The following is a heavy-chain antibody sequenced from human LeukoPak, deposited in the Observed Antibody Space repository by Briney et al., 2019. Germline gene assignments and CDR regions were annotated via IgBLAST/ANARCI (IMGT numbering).Heavy chain of an antibody. J-gene: IGHJ6*03. V-gene: IGHV3-21*01. Sequence: GGSLRLSCAASGFTFSSYYMNWVRQAPGKGLEWVSSISSGGSYTYYSDSVKGRFTISRDNAENSLYLQMNSLRAEDTAVYFCARELVGWNCFYYYYMDVWGEGTTVTGSS. CDR3: ARELVGWNCFYYYYMDV. CDR2: ISSGGSYT. CDR1: GFTFSSYY. D-gene: IGHD6-6*01.